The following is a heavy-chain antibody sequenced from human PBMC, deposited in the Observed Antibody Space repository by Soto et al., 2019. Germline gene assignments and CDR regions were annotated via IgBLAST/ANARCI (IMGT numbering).Heavy chain of an antibody. V-gene: IGHV3-53*01. CDR3: ARDARPGVPGRSYYMDV. J-gene: IGHJ6*03. Sequence: GGSLRLSCVVSGFSVGGFHMSWVRQAPGKGLEWVSIIYVDGTTTFYTPSVKGRFSISRHNSANTLYLQMTNLRPEDTAVYYCARDARPGVPGRSYYMDVWGRGTADTVSS. CDR1: GFSVGGFH. CDR2: IYVDGTTT. D-gene: IGHD1-1*01.